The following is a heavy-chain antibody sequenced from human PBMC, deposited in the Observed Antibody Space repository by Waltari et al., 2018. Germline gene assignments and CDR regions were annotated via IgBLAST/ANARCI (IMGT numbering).Heavy chain of an antibody. CDR3: ARTSTRDFYYMDV. V-gene: IGHV5-10-1*01. Sequence: EVQLVQSGAEVKKPGESLRISSEGSGYDFSTYWITWVRHMPGKGLEWMGRIGLSDSYTNDSPSFRGHVTISVDRSISTAYIQWSGLRASDTAIYYCARTSTRDFYYMDVWGKGTTVTVSS. CDR2: IGLSDSYT. CDR1: GYDFSTYW. J-gene: IGHJ6*03. D-gene: IGHD1-1*01.